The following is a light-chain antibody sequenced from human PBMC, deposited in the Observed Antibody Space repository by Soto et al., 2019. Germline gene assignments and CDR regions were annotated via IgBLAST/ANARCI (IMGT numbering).Light chain of an antibody. V-gene: IGLV4-69*01. J-gene: IGLJ1*01. CDR2: VNSDGSH. CDR1: SGQSNYA. CDR3: QTWGTGIRV. Sequence: QSVLTQSPSASASLGASVKLTCTLSSGQSNYAIAWHQQQPEKGPRYLMKVNSDGSHRKGDGIPARFSGSSSGAQRYLTISSRQSEDEADYYCQTWGTGIRVFGTGTKLTVL.